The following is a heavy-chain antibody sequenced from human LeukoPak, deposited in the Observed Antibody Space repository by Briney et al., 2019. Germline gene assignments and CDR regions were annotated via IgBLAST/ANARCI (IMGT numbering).Heavy chain of an antibody. Sequence: ASVKVSCKASGDTFSSYAISWVRQAPGQGLEWMGVINPSGGSTVYAQRFQGRVAMTRDTSATTMYMELTSLRSEDTAVYYCAGEIVGANYWGQGTLVTVSS. CDR2: INPSGGST. V-gene: IGHV1-46*03. CDR3: AGEIVGANY. CDR1: GDTFSSYA. J-gene: IGHJ4*02. D-gene: IGHD1-26*01.